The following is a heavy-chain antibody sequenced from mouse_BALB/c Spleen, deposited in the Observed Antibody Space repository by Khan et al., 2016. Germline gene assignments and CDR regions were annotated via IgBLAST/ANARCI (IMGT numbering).Heavy chain of an antibody. CDR1: GYAFSSYW. Sequence: QVQLQQSGAELVRPGSSVKISCKASGYAFSSYWMNWVKQRPGQGLEWIGQIYPGDGDTNYNGKFKGEATLTADKSSSTAYMQLSSLTSEDSAVYFCAREPYYYTSSPRYFDVWGAGTTVTVSS. CDR2: IYPGDGDT. J-gene: IGHJ1*01. V-gene: IGHV1-80*01. D-gene: IGHD1-1*01. CDR3: AREPYYYTSSPRYFDV.